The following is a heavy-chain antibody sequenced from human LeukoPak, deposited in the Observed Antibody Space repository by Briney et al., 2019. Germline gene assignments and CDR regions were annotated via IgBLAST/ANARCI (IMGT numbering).Heavy chain of an antibody. V-gene: IGHV1-69*13. CDR3: ARVNTAMADPIDY. J-gene: IGHJ4*02. CDR1: GYTFTSYA. CDR2: IIPIFGTA. D-gene: IGHD5-18*01. Sequence: ASVKVSCKASGYTFTSYAMNWVRQAPGQGLEWMGGIIPIFGTANYAQKFQGRVTITADESTSTAYMELSSLRSEDTAVYYCARVNTAMADPIDYWGQGTLVTVSS.